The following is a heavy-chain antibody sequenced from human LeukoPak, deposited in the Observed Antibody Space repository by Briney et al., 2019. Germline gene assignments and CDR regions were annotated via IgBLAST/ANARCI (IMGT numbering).Heavy chain of an antibody. D-gene: IGHD5-12*01. Sequence: PGGSLRLSCAASGFTFSSCAMSWVRQAPGKGLEWVSAISGSGGSTYYADSVKGRFTISRDNSKNTLYLQMNSLRAKDAAVYYCAKQVAPRYFDYWGQGTLVTVSS. J-gene: IGHJ4*02. CDR1: GFTFSSCA. CDR3: AKQVAPRYFDY. V-gene: IGHV3-23*01. CDR2: ISGSGGST.